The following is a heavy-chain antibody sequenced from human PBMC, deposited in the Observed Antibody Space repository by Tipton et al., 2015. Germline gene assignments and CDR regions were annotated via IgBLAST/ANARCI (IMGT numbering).Heavy chain of an antibody. CDR3: ARGDVAAAGTFDF. CDR2: IFTSGTT. J-gene: IGHJ4*02. Sequence: TLSLTCSISAGSISTYYWSWIRQPAGKGLEWIGRIFTSGTTNYNPSLKNRVAFSVDAPKNQFSLELKSVTAADTAMYYCARGDVAAAGTFDFWGQGTLVTVSS. V-gene: IGHV4-4*07. CDR1: AGSISTYY. D-gene: IGHD2-15*01.